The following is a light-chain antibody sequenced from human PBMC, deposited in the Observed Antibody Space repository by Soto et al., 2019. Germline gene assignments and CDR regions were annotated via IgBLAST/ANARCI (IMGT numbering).Light chain of an antibody. V-gene: IGKV3-15*01. CDR3: QQYNKWPPT. Sequence: EIMMTQSPGTLSASPGERATLSCRASQSVSSNLAWYQQKPGQAPRLLMYAVSTRATGIPARFSGSGSGTEFTLTISSLQSEDFAVYYCQQYNKWPPTFGQGTKVEIK. CDR1: QSVSSN. CDR2: AVS. J-gene: IGKJ1*01.